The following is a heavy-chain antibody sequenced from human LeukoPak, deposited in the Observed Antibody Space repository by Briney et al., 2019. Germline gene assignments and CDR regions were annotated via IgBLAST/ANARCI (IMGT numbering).Heavy chain of an antibody. CDR2: IYYSGST. CDR1: GGSISSYY. J-gene: IGHJ4*02. Sequence: SETPSLTCTVSGGSISSYYWSWIRQPPGKGLEWIGDIYYSGSTNYNPSLKSRVTISVDTSKNQFSLRLSSVTAADTAVYYSARLASGSYGPLTPFDYWGQGTLSPSPQ. CDR3: ARLASGSYGPLTPFDY. V-gene: IGHV4-59*08. D-gene: IGHD1-26*01.